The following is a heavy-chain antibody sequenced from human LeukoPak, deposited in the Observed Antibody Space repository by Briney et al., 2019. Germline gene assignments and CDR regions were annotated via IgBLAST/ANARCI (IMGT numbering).Heavy chain of an antibody. CDR3: ASAAGWKSAY. CDR1: GTTFDSHY. V-gene: IGHV3-7*01. CDR2: INQDGSEK. J-gene: IGHJ4*02. D-gene: IGHD6-25*01. Sequence: GGSLRLSCAASGTTFDSHYMTWVRQTPEKGLEWVANINQDGSEKNYVDSVKGRFTISRDNAKKSLYLQMNSLRAEDTAVYYCASAAGWKSAYWGQGTLVTVSS.